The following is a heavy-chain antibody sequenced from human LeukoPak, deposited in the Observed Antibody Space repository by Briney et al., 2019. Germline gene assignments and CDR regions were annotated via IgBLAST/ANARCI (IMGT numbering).Heavy chain of an antibody. D-gene: IGHD1-26*01. CDR3: ARGVGATVRNYYFDY. CDR2: INWNGGST. J-gene: IGHJ4*02. Sequence: PGGSLRLSCAASGFSFDDYGMSWVRQAPGKGLEWVSGINWNGGSTGYADSVKGRFTISRDNSKNTLYLQMNSLRAEDTAVYYCARGVGATVRNYYFDYWGQGTLVTVSS. V-gene: IGHV3-20*04. CDR1: GFSFDDYG.